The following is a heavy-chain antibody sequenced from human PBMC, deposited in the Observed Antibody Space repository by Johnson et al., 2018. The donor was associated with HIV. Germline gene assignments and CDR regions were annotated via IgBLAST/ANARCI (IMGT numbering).Heavy chain of an antibody. D-gene: IGHD3-16*01. CDR2: IYSSGST. V-gene: IGHV3-66*01. J-gene: IGHJ3*02. CDR3: ARGRGALDI. CDR1: GFSVSRNH. Sequence: VQLVESGGGLVQPGGSLRLSCGASGFSVSRNHMNWVRQVPGKGLEWVSVIYSSGSTYYADSVKGRFTFSRDNSKNTVYLQMNSLRAEETSVYYCARGRGALDIWGQGTMVTVSS.